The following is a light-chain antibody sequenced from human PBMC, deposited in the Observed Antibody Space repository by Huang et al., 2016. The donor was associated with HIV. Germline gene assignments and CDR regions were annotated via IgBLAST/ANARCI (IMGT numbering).Light chain of an antibody. V-gene: IGKV2-28*01. Sequence: DIVMTQSPLSPPVTPGEPASISCRSSQSLLHSDGYNYLDWYLQRPGQSLQLLIYLGSNRASGVPDRFSGSGSGTDFTLKISRLEAEDVAVYYCMQALQTPRTFGGGTKVEIK. CDR3: MQALQTPRT. J-gene: IGKJ4*01. CDR1: QSLLHSDGYNY. CDR2: LGS.